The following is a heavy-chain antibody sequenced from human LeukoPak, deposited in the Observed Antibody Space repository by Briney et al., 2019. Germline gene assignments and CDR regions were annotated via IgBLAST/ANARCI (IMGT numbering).Heavy chain of an antibody. Sequence: GGSLRLSCAASGFTFSSYWMSWVRQAPGKGLEWVANIKQDGSEKYYVDSVKGRFTISRDNAKNSLYLQMNNLRAEDTAVYYCARDPTGYDSSGYYYFLNGMDVWGQGTTVTVTS. J-gene: IGHJ6*02. V-gene: IGHV3-7*03. CDR1: GFTFSSYW. CDR2: IKQDGSEK. CDR3: ARDPTGYDSSGYYYFLNGMDV. D-gene: IGHD3-22*01.